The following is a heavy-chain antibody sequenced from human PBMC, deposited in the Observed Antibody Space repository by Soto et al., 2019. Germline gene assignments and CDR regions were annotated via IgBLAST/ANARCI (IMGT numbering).Heavy chain of an antibody. J-gene: IGHJ6*02. CDR3: ARDIRFLEWLSSPGMDV. V-gene: IGHV4-59*01. D-gene: IGHD3-3*01. Sequence: PSETLSLTCTVSGGSISSYYWSWIRQPPGKGLEWIGYIYYSGSTNYNPSLKSRVTISVDTSKNQFSLKLSSVTAADTAVCYCARDIRFLEWLSSPGMDVWGQGTTVTVSS. CDR1: GGSISSYY. CDR2: IYYSGST.